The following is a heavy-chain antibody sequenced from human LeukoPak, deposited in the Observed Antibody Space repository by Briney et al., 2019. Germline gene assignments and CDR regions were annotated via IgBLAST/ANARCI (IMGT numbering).Heavy chain of an antibody. V-gene: IGHV3-30-3*01. Sequence: PGGSLRLSCAASGFTFSSYAMHWVRQAPGKGLEWVAVISYDGSNKYYADSVKGRFTISRDNSKNTLYLQMNSLRAEDTAVYYCARDRYGTDPAMGTFDYWGQGTLVTVSS. J-gene: IGHJ4*02. CDR3: ARDRYGTDPAMGTFDY. CDR1: GFTFSSYA. CDR2: ISYDGSNK. D-gene: IGHD5-18*01.